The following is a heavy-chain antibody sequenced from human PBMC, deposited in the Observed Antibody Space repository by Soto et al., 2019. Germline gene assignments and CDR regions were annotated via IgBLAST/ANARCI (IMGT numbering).Heavy chain of an antibody. J-gene: IGHJ4*02. Sequence: GGSLSLSCAASGLSLSVYYMTWIRQAPGKGLEWVSLISPASTYTQYADSVKGRFTISRDNTKNSLFLQMSSLRAEDTAVYYCAREVGVAARPGSLQLDNWGQGALVTVSS. CDR3: AREVGVAARPGSLQLDN. CDR2: ISPASTYT. V-gene: IGHV3-11*06. CDR1: GLSLSVYY. D-gene: IGHD6-6*01.